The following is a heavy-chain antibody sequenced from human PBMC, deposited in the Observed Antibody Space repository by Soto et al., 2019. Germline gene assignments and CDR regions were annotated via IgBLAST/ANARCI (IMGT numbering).Heavy chain of an antibody. CDR3: ARQKQDTPMVPFDV. J-gene: IGHJ4*02. D-gene: IGHD5-18*01. Sequence: QVQLVQSGAEVKKPGSSVKVSCLASRGTFNRYAINWVRQAPGHGLEWLGALVPQFGTPNYAQKFQDRVTIVADESTNTPSIELRGLTSDDPAVYYCARQKQDTPMVPFDVWGQGTLVTVSS. CDR1: RGTFNRYA. CDR2: LVPQFGTP. V-gene: IGHV1-69*01.